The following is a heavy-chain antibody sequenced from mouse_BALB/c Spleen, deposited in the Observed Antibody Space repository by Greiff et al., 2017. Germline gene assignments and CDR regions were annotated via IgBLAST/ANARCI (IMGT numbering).Heavy chain of an antibody. CDR3: ARGGCLYYFDY. CDR2: ISSGGSYT. CDR1: GFTFSSYA. D-gene: IGHD3-3*01. V-gene: IGHV5-9-3*01. Sequence: EVKLMESGGGLVKPGGSLKLSCAASGFTFSSYAMSWVRQTPEKRLEWVATISSGGSYTYYPDSVKGRFTISRDNAKNTLYLQMSSLRSEDTAMYYCARGGCLYYFDYWGQGTTLTVSS. J-gene: IGHJ2*01.